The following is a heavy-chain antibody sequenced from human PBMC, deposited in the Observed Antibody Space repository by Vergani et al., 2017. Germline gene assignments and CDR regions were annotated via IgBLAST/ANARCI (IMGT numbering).Heavy chain of an antibody. V-gene: IGHV3-7*03. CDR3: ARTPTAYSGSYLSYFDY. Sequence: WVANIKQDGSEKYYVDSVKGRFTISRDNAKNSLYLQMNSLRAEDTAVYYCARTPTAYSGSYLSYFDYWGQGTLVTVSS. D-gene: IGHD1-26*01. J-gene: IGHJ4*02. CDR2: IKQDGSEK.